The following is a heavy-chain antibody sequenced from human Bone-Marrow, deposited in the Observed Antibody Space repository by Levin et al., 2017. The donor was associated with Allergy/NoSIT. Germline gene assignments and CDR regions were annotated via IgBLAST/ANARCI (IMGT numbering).Heavy chain of an antibody. Sequence: QTGGSLRLSCAASGFDFFAYPMHWVRQAPGKGLEWVAVISYDGKNEYYADSVKGRFRVSRDNSKDMVFLQISSLKLEDTAVYFCARDRLETGDSYYYGLDVWGPGTTVTVSS. D-gene: IGHD1-1*01. CDR2: ISYDGKNE. V-gene: IGHV3-30*04. CDR3: ARDRLETGDSYYYGLDV. J-gene: IGHJ6*02. CDR1: GFDFFAYP.